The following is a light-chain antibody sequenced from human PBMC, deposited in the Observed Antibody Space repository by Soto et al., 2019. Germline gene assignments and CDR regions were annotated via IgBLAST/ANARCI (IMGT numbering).Light chain of an antibody. J-gene: IGKJ4*01. CDR3: QQRRNWPPLS. Sequence: EVVLTQSPATLSLSPGERATLSCTASQSISTYLTWYQHKPGQAPRLLIYDASMRAPGIPARFSGSGSGTDFTLTISSLEPEDFAVYYCQQRRNWPPLSFGGGTKVEIK. CDR1: QSISTY. CDR2: DAS. V-gene: IGKV3-11*01.